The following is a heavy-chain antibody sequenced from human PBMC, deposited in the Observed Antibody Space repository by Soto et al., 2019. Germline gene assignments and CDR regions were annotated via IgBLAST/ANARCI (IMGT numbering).Heavy chain of an antibody. J-gene: IGHJ5*02. Sequence: QVQLQESGPGLVKPSETLSLTCTVSGGSVSHYYWTWIRQPPGKGLEWIGYIHYNGSITYNPSLKSRVNISEDTSKNQFSLRLTSVIAADTAVYYCAGDVGIAAAYNWFDPWGQGTLVTVSS. CDR1: GGSVSHYY. V-gene: IGHV4-59*02. D-gene: IGHD6-13*01. CDR3: AGDVGIAAAYNWFDP. CDR2: IHYNGSI.